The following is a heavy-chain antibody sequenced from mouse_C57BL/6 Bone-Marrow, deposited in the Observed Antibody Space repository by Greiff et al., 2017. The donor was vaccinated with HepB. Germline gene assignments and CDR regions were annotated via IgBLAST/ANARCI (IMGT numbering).Heavy chain of an antibody. D-gene: IGHD2-5*01. CDR3: ASRYSNSFFAY. J-gene: IGHJ3*01. V-gene: IGHV1-64*01. CDR2: IHPNSGST. CDR1: GYTFTSYW. Sequence: QVQLQQPGAELVKPGASVKLSCKASGYTFTSYWMHWVKQRPGQGLEWIGMIHPNSGSTNYNEKFKSKATLTVDKSSSTAYMQLSSLTSEDSAVYYCASRYSNSFFAYWGQGTLVTVSA.